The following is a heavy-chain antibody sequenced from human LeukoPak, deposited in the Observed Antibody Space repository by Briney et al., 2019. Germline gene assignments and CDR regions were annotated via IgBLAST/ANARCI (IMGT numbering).Heavy chain of an antibody. D-gene: IGHD2-21*02. CDR2: IKQDGREK. J-gene: IGHJ4*02. V-gene: IGHV3-7*01. CDR1: GFTFSSYW. CDR3: AKDMSGGDCPDY. Sequence: GGSLRLSCAASGFTFSSYWMSWVRQAPGKGLEWVANIKQDGREKYYVDSVKGRFTISRDNAKNSLYLQMNSLRAEDTAVYYCAKDMSGGDCPDYWGQGTLVTVSS.